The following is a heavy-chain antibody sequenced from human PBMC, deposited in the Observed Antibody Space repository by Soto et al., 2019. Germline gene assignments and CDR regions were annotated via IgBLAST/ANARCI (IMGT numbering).Heavy chain of an antibody. D-gene: IGHD4-17*01. CDR2: INHSGST. Sequence: SETLSLTCAVYGGSFSGYYWSWIRQPPGKGLEWIGEINHSGSTNYNPSLKSRVTISVDTSKNQFSLKLSSVTAADTAVYYCVTRHYGDYGFDYWGQGTLVTVSS. J-gene: IGHJ4*02. CDR3: VTRHYGDYGFDY. V-gene: IGHV4-34*01. CDR1: GGSFSGYY.